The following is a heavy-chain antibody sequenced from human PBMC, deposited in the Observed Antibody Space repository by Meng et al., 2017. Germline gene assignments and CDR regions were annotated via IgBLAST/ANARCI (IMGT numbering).Heavy chain of an antibody. CDR1: GFTFSSYS. Sequence: GGSLRLSCAASGFTFSSYSMNWVRQAPGKGLEWVANIKQDGSEKYYVDSVKGRFTISRDNAKNSLYLQMDSLRAEDTAVYYCARTPTVTTYGYWGQGALVTVSS. V-gene: IGHV3-7*01. J-gene: IGHJ4*02. CDR3: ARTPTVTTYGY. D-gene: IGHD4-17*01. CDR2: IKQDGSEK.